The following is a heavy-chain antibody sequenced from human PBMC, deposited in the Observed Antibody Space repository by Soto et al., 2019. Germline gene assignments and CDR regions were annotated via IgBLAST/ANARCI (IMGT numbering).Heavy chain of an antibody. V-gene: IGHV3-23*01. CDR3: ANIAPSYSAGGPRY. CDR1: GFTFSSYA. J-gene: IGHJ4*02. Sequence: GGSLRLSCAASGFTFSSYAMSWVRQAPGKGLEWVSAISGSGGSTYYADSVKGRFTISRDNSKNTLYLQMNSLRAEDTAVYYYANIAPSYSAGGPRYWGQGTLVTVSS. CDR2: ISGSGGST. D-gene: IGHD3-16*01.